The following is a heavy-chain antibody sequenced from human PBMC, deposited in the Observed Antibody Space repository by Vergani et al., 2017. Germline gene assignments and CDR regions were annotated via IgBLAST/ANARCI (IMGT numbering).Heavy chain of an antibody. J-gene: IGHJ5*02. Sequence: EVQLVESGGGLVKPGGSLRLSCAASGFTFSSYSMNWVRQAPGRGLAGVSSISSSSSYIYYADSVKGRFTTSRDNAKNSLYLQMNSLRAEDAAVYYCARDPEDSVVAPGGFDPWGQGTLVTVSS. V-gene: IGHV3-21*01. CDR1: GFTFSSYS. CDR3: ARDPEDSVVAPGGFDP. CDR2: ISSSSSYI. D-gene: IGHD2-15*01.